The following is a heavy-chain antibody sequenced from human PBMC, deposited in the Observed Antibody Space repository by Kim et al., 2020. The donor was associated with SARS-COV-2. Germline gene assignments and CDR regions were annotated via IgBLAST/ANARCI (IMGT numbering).Heavy chain of an antibody. CDR2: IYYSGST. V-gene: IGHV4-31*03. CDR3: ARDLQGEYYDFWSGYSRGMDV. CDR1: GGSISSGGYY. J-gene: IGHJ6*02. D-gene: IGHD3-3*01. Sequence: SETLSLTCTVSGGSISSGGYYWSWIRQHPGKGLEWIGYIYYSGSTYYNPSLKSRVTISVDTSKNQFSLKLSSVTAADTAVYYCARDLQGEYYDFWSGYSRGMDVWGQGTTVTVSS.